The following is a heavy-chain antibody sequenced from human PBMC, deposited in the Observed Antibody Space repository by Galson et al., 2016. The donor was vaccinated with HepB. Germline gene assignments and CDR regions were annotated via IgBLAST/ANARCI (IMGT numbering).Heavy chain of an antibody. Sequence: SLRLSCADSGFRFSDYNMNWVRQAPGRGLEWVAYISASSGTISYAGSVKGRFPISRDNANNSLSLQMNSLRAEDTAFYYCARPYTYYFGSGSYFDVLHYGMDVWGQGTTVTVSS. CDR3: ARPYTYYFGSGSYFDVLHYGMDV. D-gene: IGHD3-10*01. CDR2: ISASSGTI. CDR1: GFRFSDYN. V-gene: IGHV3-48*01. J-gene: IGHJ6*02.